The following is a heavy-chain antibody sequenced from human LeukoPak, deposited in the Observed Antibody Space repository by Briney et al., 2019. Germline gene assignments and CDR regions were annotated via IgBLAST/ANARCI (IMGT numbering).Heavy chain of an antibody. Sequence: GGSLRLSCAPSGFTFTRYGMHCARQPPGRWLGWVAVISYDGSNKYYADSVKGRFTISRDNSKNTLYLQRNSLRADDMAVYYCAKDLTGDYDYWGQGTLVTVSS. J-gene: IGHJ4*02. CDR2: ISYDGSNK. V-gene: IGHV3-30*18. CDR1: GFTFTRYG. D-gene: IGHD7-27*01. CDR3: AKDLTGDYDY.